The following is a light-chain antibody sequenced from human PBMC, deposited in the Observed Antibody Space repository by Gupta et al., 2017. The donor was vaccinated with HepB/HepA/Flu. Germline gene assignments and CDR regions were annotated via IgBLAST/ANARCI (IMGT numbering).Light chain of an antibody. Sequence: QSVLTQPPSVSGSPRQRLTISCTGSSSNIGAGYDVHWYQQLPGTAPKLLIYGNSNRPSGVPDRFSGSKSGTSASLAITGLQAEDEADYYCQSYDSSLSVVFGGGTKLTVL. CDR1: SSNIGAGYD. J-gene: IGLJ2*01. CDR3: QSYDSSLSVV. CDR2: GNS. V-gene: IGLV1-40*01.